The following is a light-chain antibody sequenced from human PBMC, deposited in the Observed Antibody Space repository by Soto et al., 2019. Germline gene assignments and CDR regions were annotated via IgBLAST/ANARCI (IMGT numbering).Light chain of an antibody. CDR2: EVS. Sequence: QSALTQPPSASGSPGQSVTISCTGTSSDVGGYNCVSWYQHHPAKGPKLMIYEVSNRPSGLSDRFSGSKSGNTASLTISGLQAEDEADYYCSSYTSSNTLVFGSGTKLTVL. J-gene: IGLJ1*01. CDR3: SSYTSSNTLV. CDR1: SSDVGGYNC. V-gene: IGLV2-14*01.